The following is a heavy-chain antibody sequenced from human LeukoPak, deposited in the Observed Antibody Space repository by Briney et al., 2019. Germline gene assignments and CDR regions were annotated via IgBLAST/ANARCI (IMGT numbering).Heavy chain of an antibody. CDR3: ARLEWRVVTTIGPIQPFDY. J-gene: IGHJ4*02. CDR1: GGSFSGYY. V-gene: IGHV4-39*02. D-gene: IGHD2-21*02. CDR2: IYYSGST. Sequence: SETLSLTCDVYGGSFSGYYWGWIRQPPGEGLEWIGSIYYSGSTYYNPSLNSRVTLSVDTSKNHFSLKLNSVTAADTAVYYCARLEWRVVTTIGPIQPFDYWGQGTLVTVSS.